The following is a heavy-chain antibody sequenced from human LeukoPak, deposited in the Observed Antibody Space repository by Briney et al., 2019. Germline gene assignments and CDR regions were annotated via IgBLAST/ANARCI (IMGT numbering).Heavy chain of an antibody. J-gene: IGHJ1*01. Sequence: PGGSLRLSCAASGFTVSSYWMHWVRQAPGKGLVWVSRINSDESSTNYADAVKGRFTISRDNAKNTLYLQMDSLRAEDTAVYYCARARTVTTATGFQHWGQGTLVTVSS. CDR2: INSDESST. V-gene: IGHV3-74*01. CDR1: GFTVSSYW. D-gene: IGHD4-17*01. CDR3: ARARTVTTATGFQH.